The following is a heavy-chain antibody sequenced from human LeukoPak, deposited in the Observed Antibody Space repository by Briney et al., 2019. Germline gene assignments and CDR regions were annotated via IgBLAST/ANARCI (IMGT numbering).Heavy chain of an antibody. D-gene: IGHD3-3*01. J-gene: IGHJ4*02. Sequence: GRSLRLSCVTSGFTFGDYTMHWVRQVPGKGLEWLSGITWDGGNIAYADSVKGRFTISRDNAKSSLYLQMNSLRNEDMAFYFCAKGYTFHGVAHDPGYLEYWGQGTLVTVSS. V-gene: IGHV3-9*03. CDR2: ITWDGGNI. CDR3: AKGYTFHGVAHDPGYLEY. CDR1: GFTFGDYT.